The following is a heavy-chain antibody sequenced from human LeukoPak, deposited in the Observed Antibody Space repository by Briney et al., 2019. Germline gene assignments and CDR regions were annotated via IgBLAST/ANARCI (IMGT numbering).Heavy chain of an antibody. CDR1: GFTFSSYA. CDR2: ISYDGSNK. J-gene: IGHJ3*02. D-gene: IGHD3-22*01. Sequence: GGSLRLSCAASGFTFSSYAMHWVRQAPVKGLEWVAVISYDGSNKYYADSVKGRFTISRDNSKNTLYLQMNSLRAEDTAVYYCARVLRQTGYYYDSSGYYPGAFDIWGQGTMVTVSS. CDR3: ARVLRQTGYYYDSSGYYPGAFDI. V-gene: IGHV3-30-3*01.